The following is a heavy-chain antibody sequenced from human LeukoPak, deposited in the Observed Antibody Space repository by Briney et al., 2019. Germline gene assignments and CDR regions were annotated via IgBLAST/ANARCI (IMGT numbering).Heavy chain of an antibody. J-gene: IGHJ5*02. V-gene: IGHV3-23*01. CDR2: ISRSGDYT. D-gene: IGHD3-9*01. CDR3: AKDRPPAISRFDP. CDR1: GFTFSSYW. Sequence: GGSLRLSCASSGFTFSSYWMAWVRQAPGKGLEWVSVISRSGDYTNYADSVKGRFTISRDNSKNTLYLQMNSLRAEDTAVYYCAKDRPPAISRFDPWGQGTLVTVSS.